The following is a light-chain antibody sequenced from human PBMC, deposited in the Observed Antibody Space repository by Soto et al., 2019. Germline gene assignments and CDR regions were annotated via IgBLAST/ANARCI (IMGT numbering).Light chain of an antibody. CDR3: QKYNSAPRT. CDR2: AAS. V-gene: IGKV1-27*01. J-gene: IGKJ1*01. CDR1: QGIGNY. Sequence: DIQMTQSPSSLSASLGDRVTITCRASQGIGNYLAWYQLQPGKVPKLLIYAASTLQSGVPSRFSGSGSVTDFTLTISSLQPEDVATYFCQKYNSAPRTFGQGTTLEI.